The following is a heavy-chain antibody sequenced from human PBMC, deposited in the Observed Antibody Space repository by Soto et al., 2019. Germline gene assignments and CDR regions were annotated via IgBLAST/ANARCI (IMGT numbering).Heavy chain of an antibody. CDR2: ISSDGRDT. D-gene: IGHD1-26*01. Sequence: EVQLVESGGGLVQPGGSLRLSCAASGFTFSRYWMHWVRQAPGKGLVWVSRISSDGRDTIYAELVKGRFTISRDNAENMRYLQMNSLTADDSSSYYCVRGWIPAQHVGYLQSWGRGTKVSV. CDR1: GFTFSRYW. CDR3: VRGWIPAQHVGYLQS. J-gene: IGHJ5*02. V-gene: IGHV3-74*01.